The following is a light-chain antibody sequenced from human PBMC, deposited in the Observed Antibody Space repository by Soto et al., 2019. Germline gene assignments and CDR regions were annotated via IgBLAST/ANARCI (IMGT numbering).Light chain of an antibody. Sequence: QSALTQPASVSGSPGQSVTISCTGTSSDVGGFIYVSWYQHHPGKVPKLMIYEVSNRPSGVSNRFSGSKSGNTASLTISALQAEDEGDYYCSSYTSSNTLVFGGGTQLTVL. CDR2: EVS. CDR3: SSYTSSNTLV. J-gene: IGLJ2*01. CDR1: SSDVGGFIY. V-gene: IGLV2-14*01.